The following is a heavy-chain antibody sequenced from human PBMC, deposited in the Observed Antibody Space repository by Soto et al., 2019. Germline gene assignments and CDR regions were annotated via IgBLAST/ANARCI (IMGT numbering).Heavy chain of an antibody. J-gene: IGHJ4*02. CDR1: GGSISSSSYY. Sequence: SETLSLTCTVSGGSISSSSYYWSWIRQPPGKGLEWIGYIYYSGSTNYNPSLKSRVTISVDTSKNQFSLKVSSVTAADTAVYYCARRYGGNFDYWGQGTLVTVSS. CDR3: ARRYGGNFDY. CDR2: IYYSGST. D-gene: IGHD1-26*01. V-gene: IGHV4-61*01.